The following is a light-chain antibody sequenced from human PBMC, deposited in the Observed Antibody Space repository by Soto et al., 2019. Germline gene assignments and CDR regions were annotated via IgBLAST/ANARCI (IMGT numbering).Light chain of an antibody. CDR3: QSYDSGLSVYV. CDR2: LNS. CDR1: NSNIGAGYD. V-gene: IGLV1-40*01. Sequence: QAVVTQPPSVSGAPGQRVTISCTGSNSNIGAGYDVHWYQRLPGSAPKLLIYLNSNRPSGVPDRFSASKSGTSASLAITGLQADDEADYFCQSYDSGLSVYVFGSGTKLTVL. J-gene: IGLJ1*01.